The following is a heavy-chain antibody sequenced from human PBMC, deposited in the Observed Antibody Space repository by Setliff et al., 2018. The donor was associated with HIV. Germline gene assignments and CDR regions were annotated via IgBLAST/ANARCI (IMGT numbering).Heavy chain of an antibody. Sequence: TLSLTCTVSGGSMSSYYWSWIRQPAGKGLEWIGHIYTSGSTNYNPSVKSRVTMSVDTSKNQFSLKLSSVTAADTAVYYCVRASDLNYYGMDVWGQGTTVTVSS. CDR3: VRASDLNYYGMDV. J-gene: IGHJ6*02. V-gene: IGHV4-4*07. CDR2: IYTSGST. CDR1: GGSMSSYY.